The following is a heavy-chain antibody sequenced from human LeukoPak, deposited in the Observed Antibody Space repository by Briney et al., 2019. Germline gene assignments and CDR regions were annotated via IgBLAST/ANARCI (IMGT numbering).Heavy chain of an antibody. CDR2: IYYSEIT. V-gene: IGHV4-30-4*01. D-gene: IGHD1-7*01. CDR1: GGSISSGDYY. J-gene: IGHJ5*02. CDR3: ARDRKLSRGGNWLDP. Sequence: SETLSLTCTVSGGSISSGDYYWSWIRQSPGKGLEWIGNIYYSEITYYNPSLESRLTISITTSKNQFSLKLSSVTAADTAVYYCARDRKLSRGGNWLDPWGQGTLVTVSS.